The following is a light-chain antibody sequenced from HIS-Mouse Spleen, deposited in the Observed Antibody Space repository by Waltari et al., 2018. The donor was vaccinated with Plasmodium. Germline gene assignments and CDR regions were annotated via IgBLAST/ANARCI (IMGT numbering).Light chain of an antibody. CDR3: QSADSSGTPNWV. CDR1: ALPKQY. J-gene: IGLJ3*02. Sequence: SYELTQPPSVSVSPGQTARITCSGDALPKQYAYWYQQKPGQAPVRVINKDSGRPSGIPGRFSGSSSGTTVTLTISGVQAEDEADYYCQSADSSGTPNWVFGGGTKLTVL. CDR2: KDS. V-gene: IGLV3-25*03.